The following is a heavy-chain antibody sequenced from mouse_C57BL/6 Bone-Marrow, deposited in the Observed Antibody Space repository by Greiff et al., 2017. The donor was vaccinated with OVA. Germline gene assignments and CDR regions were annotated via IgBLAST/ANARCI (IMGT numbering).Heavy chain of an antibody. CDR3: ARRYGNYLYWYFDV. Sequence: EVQGVESGGDLVKPGGSLKLSCAASGFTFSSYGMSWVRQTPDKRLEWVATISSGGSYTYYPDSVKGRFTISRDNAKNTLYLQMSSLKSEDTAMYYCARRYGNYLYWYFDVWGTGTTVTVSS. V-gene: IGHV5-6*01. CDR2: ISSGGSYT. J-gene: IGHJ1*03. CDR1: GFTFSSYG. D-gene: IGHD2-1*01.